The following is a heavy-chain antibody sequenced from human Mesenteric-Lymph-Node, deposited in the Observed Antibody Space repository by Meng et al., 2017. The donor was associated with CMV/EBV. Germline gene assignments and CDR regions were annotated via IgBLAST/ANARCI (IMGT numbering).Heavy chain of an antibody. CDR1: GITFSCYW. D-gene: IGHD6-19*01. Sequence: GASLKISCAASGITFSCYWMQWVRPAPGKGLGWVSRIYSDGSSINYADSVKGRFIISRDNAKNTLYLQMNSLRAEDTAVYYCARKNDSSGRFFDYWGHGTLVTVSS. V-gene: IGHV3-74*01. J-gene: IGHJ4*01. CDR2: IYSDGSSI. CDR3: ARKNDSSGRFFDY.